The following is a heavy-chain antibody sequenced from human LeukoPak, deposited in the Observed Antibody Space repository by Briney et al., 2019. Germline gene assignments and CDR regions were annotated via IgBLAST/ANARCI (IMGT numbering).Heavy chain of an antibody. CDR1: GESISTYY. CDR2: IYGRGST. CDR3: ARYWQRDDYYFDY. Sequence: PSETLSLTCTVSGESISTYYWSWIRQLPGKGLEWIGYIYGRGSTNYNPSLESRVTISVDRSKNQFSLNLTSVTAADTAVYYCARYWQRDDYYFDYWGQGTLVTVSS. D-gene: IGHD3-10*01. J-gene: IGHJ4*02. V-gene: IGHV4-4*09.